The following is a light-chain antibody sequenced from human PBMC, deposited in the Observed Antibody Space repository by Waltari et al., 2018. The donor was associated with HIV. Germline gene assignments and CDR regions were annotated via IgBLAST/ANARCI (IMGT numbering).Light chain of an antibody. J-gene: IGLJ1*01. CDR3: AAWDDSLIAHV. CDR2: SDN. Sequence: QSVLTQPPPMSGTPGQRVTISCSGSTSNIRSNAVNWYQQLPGTAPKLLIYSDNQRPSGVPDRFSGSKSGTSASLAISGLQSDDEADYYCAAWDDSLIAHVFGPGTKVTVL. V-gene: IGLV1-44*01. CDR1: TSNIRSNA.